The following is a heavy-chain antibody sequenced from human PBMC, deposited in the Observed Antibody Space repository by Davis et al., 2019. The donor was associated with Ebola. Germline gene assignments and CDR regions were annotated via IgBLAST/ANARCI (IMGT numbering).Heavy chain of an antibody. V-gene: IGHV4-34*01. CDR3: ANDIYN. D-gene: IGHD1-1*01. J-gene: IGHJ4*02. CDR1: GGSISSYY. Sequence: SETLSLTCTVSGGSISSYYWSWIRQPPGKGLEWIGEINHSGVTNYNPSLKTRVTISVDTSKNQFSLKLSSVTAADTAVYYCANDIYNWGQGTRVTVSS. CDR2: INHSGVT.